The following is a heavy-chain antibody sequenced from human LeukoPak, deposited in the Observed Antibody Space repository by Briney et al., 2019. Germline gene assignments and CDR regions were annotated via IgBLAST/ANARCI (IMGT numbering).Heavy chain of an antibody. CDR1: GFTFSSYA. CDR2: IWYDGSNK. CDR3: ARDRYYDSSGYYFDY. Sequence: PGRSLSLSCAASGFTFSSYAMRWVRPAPGKGLEWVAVIWYDGSNKYYADSVKGRFTISRDNSKNTLYLQMNSLRAEDTAVYYCARDRYYDSSGYYFDYWGQGTLVTVSS. J-gene: IGHJ4*02. D-gene: IGHD3-22*01. V-gene: IGHV3-33*01.